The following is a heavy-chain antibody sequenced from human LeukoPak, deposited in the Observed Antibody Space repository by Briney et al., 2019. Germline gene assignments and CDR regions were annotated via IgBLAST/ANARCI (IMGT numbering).Heavy chain of an antibody. CDR2: ISTYNGNT. CDR3: ARSRRGYYMDV. Sequence: ASVKVSCKASGYMFTNYGISWLRQAPGQGPEWMGWISTYNGNTNQAQKFQGRVTMTTDTSTTTAYIEVRSLTSDDTAVYYCARSRRGYYMDVWGRGTTVTVSS. CDR1: GYMFTNYG. V-gene: IGHV1-18*01. J-gene: IGHJ6*03.